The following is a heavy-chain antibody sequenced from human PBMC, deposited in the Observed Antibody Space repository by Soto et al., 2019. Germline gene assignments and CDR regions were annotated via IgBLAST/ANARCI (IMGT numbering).Heavy chain of an antibody. Sequence: EVQLVQSGAEVKKPGESLKISCKGSGYSFTSYWIGWVRQMPGKGLEWMGIIYPGDSDTRYSPSFQGQVTISADKSISTAYLQWSSLKASDTAMYYCARGGDIVLVPAAGARGYYGMDVWGQGTTVTVSS. CDR2: IYPGDSDT. D-gene: IGHD2-2*01. J-gene: IGHJ6*02. V-gene: IGHV5-51*01. CDR3: ARGGDIVLVPAAGARGYYGMDV. CDR1: GYSFTSYW.